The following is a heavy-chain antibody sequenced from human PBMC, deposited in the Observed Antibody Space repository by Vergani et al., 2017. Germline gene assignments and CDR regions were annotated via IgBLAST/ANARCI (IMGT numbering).Heavy chain of an antibody. V-gene: IGHV4-39*01. CDR1: GVSMQSGSFY. Sequence: QVQLHESGPGLVKPSETLSLICSVSGVSMQSGSFYWGWIRQPPGKGLEWIGSIYYSGSTYYNPSLKSRVTISVDTSKNQFSLKLSSVTAADTAVYYCARHLTLSLYQLLYFDAFDIWGQGTMVTVSS. CDR2: IYYSGST. CDR3: ARHLTLSLYQLLYFDAFDI. J-gene: IGHJ3*02. D-gene: IGHD2-2*02.